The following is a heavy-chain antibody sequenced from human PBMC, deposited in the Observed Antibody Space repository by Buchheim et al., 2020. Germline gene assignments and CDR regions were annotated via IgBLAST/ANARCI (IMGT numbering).Heavy chain of an antibody. CDR2: INEYGSFT. Sequence: EVQLEESGGGLVQPGGSLRLSCAASGFTLRTYWMHWVRQAPGKGLEWVSRINEYGSFTNYADSVKGRFTISSYNAKNTLYLQMTSLRVEDTAMYYCARDLSGSQDYWGQGTL. J-gene: IGHJ4*02. D-gene: IGHD1-26*01. CDR1: GFTLRTYW. V-gene: IGHV3-74*01. CDR3: ARDLSGSQDY.